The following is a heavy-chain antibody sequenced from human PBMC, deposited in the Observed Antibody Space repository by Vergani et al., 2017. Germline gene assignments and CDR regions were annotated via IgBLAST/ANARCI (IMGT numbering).Heavy chain of an antibody. V-gene: IGHV3-48*01. Sequence: EVQLVESGGGLVQPGGSLRLSCAASGFTFSSYSMNWVRQAPGKGLEWGSYISSSSSTIYYADSVKGRFTISRDNAKNSLYLQMNSLRAEDTAVYYCARDNCSSTSCYDNYYYYGMDVWGQGTTVTVSS. J-gene: IGHJ6*02. CDR3: ARDNCSSTSCYDNYYYYGMDV. CDR1: GFTFSSYS. CDR2: ISSSSSTI. D-gene: IGHD2-2*01.